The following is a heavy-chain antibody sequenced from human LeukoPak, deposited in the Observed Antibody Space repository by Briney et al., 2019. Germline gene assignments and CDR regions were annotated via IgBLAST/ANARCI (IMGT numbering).Heavy chain of an antibody. CDR3: ARVKKSQNLGGYSGYFDY. J-gene: IGHJ4*02. Sequence: SETLCLSCAVSDVSISRYYWSWIRQPPGKGLEWVGYIYIRGSTNYTPSLKSRVTLSVDTCKNPISLKLCSLSAPDTAVYYCARVKKSQNLGGYSGYFDYWGQGTLVTVSS. V-gene: IGHV4-59*01. CDR2: IYIRGST. CDR1: DVSISRYY. D-gene: IGHD5-12*01.